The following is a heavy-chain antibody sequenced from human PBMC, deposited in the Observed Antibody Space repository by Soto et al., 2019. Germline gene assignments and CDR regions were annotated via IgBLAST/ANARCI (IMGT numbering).Heavy chain of an antibody. Sequence: ASVKVSCKASGYTFTSYYMHWVRQAPGQGLEWMGIINPSGGSTSYAQKFQGRVTMTRDTSTSTAYMELRSLRSDDTAVYYCARGVYSYDHYFDYWGQGTLVTVSS. CDR2: INPSGGST. CDR3: ARGVYSYDHYFDY. J-gene: IGHJ4*02. D-gene: IGHD5-18*01. V-gene: IGHV1-46*01. CDR1: GYTFTSYY.